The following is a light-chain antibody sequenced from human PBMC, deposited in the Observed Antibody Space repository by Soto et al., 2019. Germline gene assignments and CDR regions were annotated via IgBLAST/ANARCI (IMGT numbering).Light chain of an antibody. CDR3: SSCTSGNTVV. J-gene: IGLJ2*01. CDR2: EVD. Sequence: QSALTQPASVSGSHGQSITISCTGTISDVGGYNYVSWYQQHPGKAPKLMIYEVDSRPSGVSNRFSGSKSGNTASLTISGLQAEDEADYYCSSCTSGNTVVFGGGTKLTVL. V-gene: IGLV2-14*01. CDR1: ISDVGGYNY.